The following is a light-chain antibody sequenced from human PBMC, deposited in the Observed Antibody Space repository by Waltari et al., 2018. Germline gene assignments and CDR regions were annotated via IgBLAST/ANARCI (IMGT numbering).Light chain of an antibody. CDR2: RNK. CDR1: SSNTGSNY. Sequence: QSVLTQPPSASGTPGQRVTISCSGSSSNTGSNYVYWYQQLPGTAPKLHIYRNKRRPSGVPDRFSGSKSGTSASLAISGLRSEDEADYYCAAWDDSLSGPVFGGGTKLTVL. J-gene: IGLJ3*02. CDR3: AAWDDSLSGPV. V-gene: IGLV1-47*01.